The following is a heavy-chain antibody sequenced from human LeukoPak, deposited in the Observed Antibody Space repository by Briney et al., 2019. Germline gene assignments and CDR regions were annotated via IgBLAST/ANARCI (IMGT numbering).Heavy chain of an antibody. J-gene: IGHJ4*02. CDR3: ARARRAAFGVVADFDY. Sequence: GGSLRLSCAASGFTFSSYEMNWVRQAPGKGLEWVSYISSSGSTIYYADSVKGRFTISRDNAKNSLYLQMNSLRAEDTALYYCARARRAAFGVVADFDYWGQGTLVTVSS. CDR2: ISSSGSTI. V-gene: IGHV3-48*03. D-gene: IGHD3-3*01. CDR1: GFTFSSYE.